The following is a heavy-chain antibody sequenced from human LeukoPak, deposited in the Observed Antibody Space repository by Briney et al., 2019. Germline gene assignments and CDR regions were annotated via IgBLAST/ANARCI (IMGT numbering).Heavy chain of an antibody. CDR2: MNPNSGNT. CDR3: ASAAAGQEDWFDP. Sequence: VASVKVSCKASGYTFTSYDINWVRQATGQGLEWMGWMNPNSGNTGYAQKFQGRVTMTRNTSISTAYMELSSLRSEDTAVYYCASAAAGQEDWFDPWGQGTLVTVSS. D-gene: IGHD6-13*01. CDR1: GYTFTSYD. V-gene: IGHV1-8*01. J-gene: IGHJ5*02.